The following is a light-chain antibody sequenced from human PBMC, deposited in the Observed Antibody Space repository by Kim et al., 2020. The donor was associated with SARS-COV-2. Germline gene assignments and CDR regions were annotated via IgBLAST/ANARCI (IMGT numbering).Light chain of an antibody. Sequence: GTSITISGAGTSSDVGDYNYVSWYQQHPGKAPKLMIYDVSKRPSGVSNRCSGSKSGNTASLTISGLQAEDEADYYCSSYTSSSTYVFGTGTKVTVL. CDR1: SSDVGDYNY. V-gene: IGLV2-14*04. J-gene: IGLJ1*01. CDR2: DVS. CDR3: SSYTSSSTYV.